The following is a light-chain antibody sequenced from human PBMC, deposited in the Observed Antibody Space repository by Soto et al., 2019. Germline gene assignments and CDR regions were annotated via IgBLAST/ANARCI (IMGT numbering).Light chain of an antibody. V-gene: IGKV3-11*01. CDR3: QQSGNRPPWK. Sequence: EIVMTQSPATLSLSPVERATLSCRSSQSVGKYLVWYQQKPGQAPRLLIYDASNRATGIPARFSGSGSGTDFTLTISSLEPEDFAVYYCQQSGNRPPWKFGQGTKVAIK. CDR2: DAS. J-gene: IGKJ1*01. CDR1: QSVGKY.